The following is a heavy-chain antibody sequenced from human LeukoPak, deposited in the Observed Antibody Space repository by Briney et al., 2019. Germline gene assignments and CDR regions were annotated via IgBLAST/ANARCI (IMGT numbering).Heavy chain of an antibody. D-gene: IGHD2-15*01. CDR2: INWNGGST. J-gene: IGHJ4*02. CDR1: GFTFDDYG. CDR3: ARGHAYCSGGSCPKLDY. V-gene: IGHV3-20*04. Sequence: GGSLRLSCAASGFTFDDYGMSWVRQAPGKGLEWVSGINWNGGSTGYADSVKGRFTISRDNVQNSLFLQMNSLRAEDTAVYYCARGHAYCSGGSCPKLDYWGQGTLVTVSS.